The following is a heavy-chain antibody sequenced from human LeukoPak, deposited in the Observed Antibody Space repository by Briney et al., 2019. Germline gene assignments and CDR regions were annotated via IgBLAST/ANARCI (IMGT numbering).Heavy chain of an antibody. J-gene: IGHJ3*02. CDR2: FYPGDSDT. CDR3: ARPDDYGGKPAAFDI. D-gene: IGHD4-23*01. Sequence: GESLKISCKGSGYTFITYWIGWVRQMPGKGLEWMGIFYPGDSDTRYSPSFRGQVTISADKSINTAYPQWSSLKASDTAMYYCARPDDYGGKPAAFDIWGQGTMVTVSS. V-gene: IGHV5-51*01. CDR1: GYTFITYW.